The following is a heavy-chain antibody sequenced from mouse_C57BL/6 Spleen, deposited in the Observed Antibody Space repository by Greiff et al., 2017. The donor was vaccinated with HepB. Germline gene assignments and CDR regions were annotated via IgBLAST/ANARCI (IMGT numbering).Heavy chain of an antibody. CDR3: ARGVITTRYFDV. J-gene: IGHJ1*03. CDR2: ISYDGSN. D-gene: IGHD2-4*01. Sequence: VQLKESGPGLVKPSQSLSLTCSVTGYSITSGYYWNWIRQFPGNKLEWMGYISYDGSNNYNPSLKNRISITRDTSKNQFFLKLNSVTTEDTATYYCARGVITTRYFDVWGTGTTVTVSS. CDR1: GYSITSGYY. V-gene: IGHV3-6*01.